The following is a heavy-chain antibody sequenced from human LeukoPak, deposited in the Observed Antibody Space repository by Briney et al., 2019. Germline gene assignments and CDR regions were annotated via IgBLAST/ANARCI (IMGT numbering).Heavy chain of an antibody. Sequence: SETLSLTCTVSGGSVSSGSYYWSWIRQPPGKGLEWIGYIYYSGSTNYNPSLKSRVTISVDTSKNQFSLKLSSVTAADTAVYYCARGGGYSGCGTFDYWGQGTLVTVSS. CDR2: IYYSGST. CDR3: ARGGGYSGCGTFDY. J-gene: IGHJ4*02. D-gene: IGHD5-12*01. V-gene: IGHV4-61*01. CDR1: GGSVSSGSYY.